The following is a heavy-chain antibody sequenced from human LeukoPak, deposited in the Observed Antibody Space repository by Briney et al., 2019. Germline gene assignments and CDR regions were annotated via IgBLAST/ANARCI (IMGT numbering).Heavy chain of an antibody. J-gene: IGHJ5*02. CDR1: GFTFSSYA. CDR2: ISGSSGST. Sequence: GGSLRLSCAASGFTFSSYAMSWVRQAPGKGLEWVSAISGSSGSTYYADSVKGRFTISRDNSKNTLYLQMNSLRAEDTAVYYCAKDQDCSGGSCYPLRFDPWGQGTLVSVCS. D-gene: IGHD2-15*01. CDR3: AKDQDCSGGSCYPLRFDP. V-gene: IGHV3-23*01.